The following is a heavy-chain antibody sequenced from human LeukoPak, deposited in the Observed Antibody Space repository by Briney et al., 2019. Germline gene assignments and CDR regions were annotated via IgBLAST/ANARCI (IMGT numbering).Heavy chain of an antibody. J-gene: IGHJ6*03. Sequence: SETLSLTCTVSGGSISSSSYYWGWIRQPPGKGLEWIGSIYYSGSTYYNPSLKSRVTISVDTSKNQFSLKLSSVTAADTAVYYCARDGSYSSSLRGVMDVWGKGTTVTVSS. CDR1: GGSISSSSYY. V-gene: IGHV4-39*07. CDR3: ARDGSYSSSLRGVMDV. CDR2: IYYSGST. D-gene: IGHD6-6*01.